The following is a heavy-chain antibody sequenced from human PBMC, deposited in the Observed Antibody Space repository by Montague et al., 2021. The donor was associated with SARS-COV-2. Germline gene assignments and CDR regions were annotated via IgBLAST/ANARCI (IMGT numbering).Heavy chain of an antibody. Sequence: PALVKPTQTLTLTCTFSGFSLSTSGMCVSWIRQPPGKALEWLARIDWDDDKYYSTSLKTRLTISKDTSKNQVVLTVTNMDPVDTATYYCARELGTVVTLDYWGQGTLVTVSS. J-gene: IGHJ4*02. CDR1: GFSLSTSGMC. CDR2: IDWDDDK. V-gene: IGHV2-70*11. D-gene: IGHD4-23*01. CDR3: ARELGTVVTLDY.